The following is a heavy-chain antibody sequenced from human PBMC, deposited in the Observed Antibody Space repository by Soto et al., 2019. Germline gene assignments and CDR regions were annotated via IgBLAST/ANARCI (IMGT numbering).Heavy chain of an antibody. D-gene: IGHD6-6*01. CDR3: TTVDIAARPFY. Sequence: PGGSLRLSCSASGFTFSSYAMHWVRQAPGKGLEYVSAISSNGGSTYYADSVKGRFTISRDNSKNTLYLQMSSLRAEDTAVYYCTTVDIAARPFYWGQGTLVTVSS. J-gene: IGHJ4*02. CDR1: GFTFSSYA. V-gene: IGHV3-64D*08. CDR2: ISSNGGST.